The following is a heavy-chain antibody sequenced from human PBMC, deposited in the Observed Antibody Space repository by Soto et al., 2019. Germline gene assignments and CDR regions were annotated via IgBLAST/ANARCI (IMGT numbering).Heavy chain of an antibody. V-gene: IGHV1-69*06. Sequence: NKIRASVKVSCKDSGRTFSSYAIRCVRQAAVQGRDGMGGIIPIFGTANYAQKFQGRVTITADRSTSTAYMELSSLRSEDTAVYYCANKPYYYDSSGYYGYFDYWGQGTLVTVSS. J-gene: IGHJ4*02. D-gene: IGHD3-22*01. CDR3: ANKPYYYDSSGYYGYFDY. CDR1: GRTFSSYA. CDR2: IIPIFGTA.